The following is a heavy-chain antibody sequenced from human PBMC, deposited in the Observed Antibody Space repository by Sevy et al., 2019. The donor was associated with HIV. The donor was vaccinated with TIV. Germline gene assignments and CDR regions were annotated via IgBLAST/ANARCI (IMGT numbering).Heavy chain of an antibody. CDR2: INPHSGAT. CDR3: ARGGGXXKMXXXXXV. Sequence: ASVKVSCKASGYTFIXYFLFWVRQAPGQGLEWMGRINPHSGATNYAQKFQGRVTMTRVTAISTLYMEVNSLRSDDTAVYYCARGGGXXKMXXXXXVWGXXTMVTVSS. CDR1: GYTFIXYF. V-gene: IGHV1-2*06. D-gene: IGHD2-8*01. J-gene: IGHJ3*01.